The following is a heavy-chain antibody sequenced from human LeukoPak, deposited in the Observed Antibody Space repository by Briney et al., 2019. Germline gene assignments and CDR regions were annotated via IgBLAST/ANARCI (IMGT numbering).Heavy chain of an antibody. Sequence: ASVKVSCKASGYTFTGYYMHWVRQAPGQGLEWMGWINPNSGGTNYAQKFQGRVTMTRDTSISTAYMELSRLRSADPAVYYCAREGSSYNWFDPWGQGTLVTVSS. CDR3: AREGSSYNWFDP. CDR2: INPNSGGT. V-gene: IGHV1-2*02. CDR1: GYTFTGYY. J-gene: IGHJ5*02.